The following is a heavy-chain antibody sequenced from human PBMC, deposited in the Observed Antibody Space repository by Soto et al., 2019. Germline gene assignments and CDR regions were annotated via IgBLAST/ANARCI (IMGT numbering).Heavy chain of an antibody. J-gene: IGHJ5*01. Sequence: EVQLVETGGGFIQPGGSLRLSCAASGFNVSSNSMIWVRQAPGKGLEWLSLIHSDANTKYADSVKGRFTISRDSFENTVYLQMNGLRAEDTAVYYCARHVWLESWGQGTLVTVSS. CDR3: ARHVWLES. CDR2: IHSDANT. V-gene: IGHV3-53*02. CDR1: GFNVSSNS.